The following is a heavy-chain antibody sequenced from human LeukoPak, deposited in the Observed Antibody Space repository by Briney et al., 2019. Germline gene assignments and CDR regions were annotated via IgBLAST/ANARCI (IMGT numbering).Heavy chain of an antibody. V-gene: IGHV3-66*01. CDR1: GFTVSSNY. J-gene: IGHJ4*02. Sequence: GSLRLSCAASGFTVSSNYMSWVRQAPGKGLGWVSVIYSGGSTYYADSVKGRFTISRDNSKNTLYLQMNSLRAEDTAVYYCAREVMVRGVFDYWGQGTLVTVSS. CDR2: IYSGGST. CDR3: AREVMVRGVFDY. D-gene: IGHD3-10*01.